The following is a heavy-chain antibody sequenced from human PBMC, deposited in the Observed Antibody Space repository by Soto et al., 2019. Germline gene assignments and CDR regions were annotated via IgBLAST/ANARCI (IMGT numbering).Heavy chain of an antibody. J-gene: IGHJ4*02. CDR1: GFAFNNYA. CDR2: ITNGGMS. Sequence: EVQLLESGGGLVQPGGSLRLLCAGSGFAFNNYAMTWVRQAPGKGLEWVSNITNGGMSFYEVTVQGRFTITRENTESKVYLQMNSLRAEDTAVYHCAIIDKFNSPSSGWANRFDYWGQGTLVTVSS. V-gene: IGHV3-23*01. CDR3: AIIDKFNSPSSGWANRFDY. D-gene: IGHD3-22*01.